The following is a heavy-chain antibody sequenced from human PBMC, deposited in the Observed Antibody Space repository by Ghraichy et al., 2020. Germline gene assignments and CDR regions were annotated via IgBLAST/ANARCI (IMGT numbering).Heavy chain of an antibody. D-gene: IGHD1-26*01. Sequence: GGSLRLSCAASGFTFSSYAMSWVRQAPGKGLEWVSAISGSGGSTYYADSVKGRFTISRDNSKNTLYLQMNSLRAEDTAVYYCVGHKIVGATRAHRTFDYWGQGTLVTVSS. CDR1: GFTFSSYA. CDR2: ISGSGGST. J-gene: IGHJ4*02. V-gene: IGHV3-23*01. CDR3: VGHKIVGATRAHRTFDY.